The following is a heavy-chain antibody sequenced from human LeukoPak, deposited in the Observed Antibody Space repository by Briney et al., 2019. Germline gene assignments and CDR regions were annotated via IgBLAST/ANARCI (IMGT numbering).Heavy chain of an antibody. CDR1: GFAFRSFD. D-gene: IGHD3-22*01. J-gene: IGHJ4*02. V-gene: IGHV3-23*01. CDR3: AKGRSLPPPKFERSGYYYY. Sequence: GGSLRLSCAASGFAFRSFDMSWVRQAPGKGLEWVSSLSGSSDTTYYADSVKGRFTISRDNSNNTLYLQMNSLRAEDTALYYCAKGRSLPPPKFERSGYYYYWGQGPLVTVSS. CDR2: LSGSSDTT.